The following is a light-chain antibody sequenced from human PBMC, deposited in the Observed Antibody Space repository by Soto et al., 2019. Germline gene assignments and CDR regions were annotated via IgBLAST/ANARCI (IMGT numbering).Light chain of an antibody. J-gene: IGKJ4*01. CDR3: QQYKNWPLT. CDR2: GAS. Sequence: EIVMTQSPVTLSVSLGERGTFSCRASQSVDSNLAWYQKKPGQPPRLLIYGASTRATAVPARFSGSGSGTEFTLTISSLQSEDFAVYYCQQYKNWPLTFGGGTKVEIK. V-gene: IGKV3-15*01. CDR1: QSVDSN.